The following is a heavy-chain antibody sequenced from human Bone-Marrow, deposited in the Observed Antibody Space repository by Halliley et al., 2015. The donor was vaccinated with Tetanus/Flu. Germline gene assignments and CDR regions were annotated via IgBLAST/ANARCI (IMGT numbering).Heavy chain of an antibody. V-gene: IGHV3-21*01. CDR3: ARRGWELGGPDY. D-gene: IGHD1-26*01. J-gene: IGHJ4*02. Sequence: GSAISSSSNYVYSADSVKGRFPVSRDNAKNSLYLQMNSLRAEDTAVYYCARRGWELGGPDYWGQGTLVTVSS. CDR2: ISSSSNYV.